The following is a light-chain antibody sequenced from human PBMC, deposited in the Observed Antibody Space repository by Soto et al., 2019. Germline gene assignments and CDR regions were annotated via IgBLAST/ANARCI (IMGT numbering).Light chain of an antibody. Sequence: VLTQSPATLSLSPGERAALSCRASQSVGSYLAWLQQVPGKAPRLLIYAATNRANGIPPKFRGSGSGTDFTLTISSLEPEDFALYYCLQHSSCPYTFGPGTKVEIK. CDR2: AAT. J-gene: IGKJ3*01. CDR1: QSVGSY. V-gene: IGKV3-11*01. CDR3: LQHSSCPYT.